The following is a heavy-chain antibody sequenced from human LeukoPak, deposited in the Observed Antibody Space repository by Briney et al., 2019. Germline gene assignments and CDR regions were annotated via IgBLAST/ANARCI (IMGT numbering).Heavy chain of an antibody. D-gene: IGHD4-17*01. Sequence: GGSLRLSCAASGFTFSTYGMHWVRQAPGKGLAGVANIKQDGSGTYYVDSVKGRFTISRDNAKNSLYLQMNSLRAEDTAVYYCAGCSTVTTYYYSYYMDIWGKGTTVTVSS. J-gene: IGHJ6*03. CDR2: IKQDGSGT. V-gene: IGHV3-7*01. CDR1: GFTFSTYG. CDR3: AGCSTVTTYYYSYYMDI.